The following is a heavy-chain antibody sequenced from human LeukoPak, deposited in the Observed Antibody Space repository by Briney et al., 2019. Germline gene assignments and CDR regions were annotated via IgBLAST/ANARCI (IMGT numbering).Heavy chain of an antibody. J-gene: IGHJ4*02. D-gene: IGHD3/OR15-3a*01. CDR1: GFTFSSYA. CDR2: ISGSGGST. V-gene: IGHV3-23*01. CDR3: ARVATWTYFDS. Sequence: GGSLRLSCAASGFTFSSYAMTWVRQAPGKGVGWVSGISGSGGSTYYAESVKGRFTISRDNSKNTLYLQLTSLRVEDTAVYYCARVATWTYFDSWGQGTLVTVSS.